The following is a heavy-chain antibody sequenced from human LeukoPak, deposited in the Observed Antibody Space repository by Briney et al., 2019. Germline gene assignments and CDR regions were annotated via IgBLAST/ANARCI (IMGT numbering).Heavy chain of an antibody. CDR1: GSSISSRYY. CDR3: ARVNTVKATFDY. V-gene: IGHV4-38-2*02. D-gene: IGHD1-26*01. CDR2: ISHSGST. J-gene: IGHJ4*02. Sequence: PSETLSLTCTVSGSSISSRYYGAWVRQPPGKGLEWIATISHSGSTYYNPSLKSRVTISADTSQNQHSLRLNSVTVADTAVYYCARVNTVKATFDYWGQATPVTVSS.